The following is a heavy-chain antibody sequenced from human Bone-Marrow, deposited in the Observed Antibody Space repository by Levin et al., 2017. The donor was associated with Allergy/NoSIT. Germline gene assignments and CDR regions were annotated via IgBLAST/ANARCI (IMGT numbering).Heavy chain of an antibody. D-gene: IGHD1-26*01. V-gene: IGHV3-30-3*01. CDR1: GFIFSNYA. CDR3: AVQRSPGIVDATMGFDY. Sequence: GGSLRLSCAASGFIFSNYAMHWVRQAPGKGPEWVAVISYDGSGKYYADSVKGRFTISRDNSKNTLYLQVNSLKPEDTAVYYCAVQRSPGIVDATMGFDYWGQGTLVTVSS. CDR2: ISYDGSGK. J-gene: IGHJ4*02.